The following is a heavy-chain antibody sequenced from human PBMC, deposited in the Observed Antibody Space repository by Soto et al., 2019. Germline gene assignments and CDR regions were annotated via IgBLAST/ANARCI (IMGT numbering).Heavy chain of an antibody. Sequence: GASVKVSCKASGYTFTSYGISWVRQAPGQGLEWMGWISAYNGNTNYAQKLQGRVTMTTDTSTSTAYMELRSLRSDDTAVYYCARFWTSMGAAGTSPLGYWGQGTLVTVSS. V-gene: IGHV1-18*01. CDR2: ISAYNGNT. D-gene: IGHD6-13*01. CDR3: ARFWTSMGAAGTSPLGY. CDR1: GYTFTSYG. J-gene: IGHJ4*02.